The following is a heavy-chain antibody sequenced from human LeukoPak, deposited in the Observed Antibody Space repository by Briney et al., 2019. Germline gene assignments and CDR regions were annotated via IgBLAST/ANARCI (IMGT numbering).Heavy chain of an antibody. Sequence: GGSLRLSCAASGFTFSSYGMHWVRQAPGKGLEWVAIISYDGSNKYYADSVKGRFTISRDNSKNTLYLQMNSLRAEDTAVYYCAKWILGASAYFDYWGQGTLVTVSS. D-gene: IGHD1-26*01. CDR2: ISYDGSNK. CDR3: AKWILGASAYFDY. J-gene: IGHJ4*02. V-gene: IGHV3-30*18. CDR1: GFTFSSYG.